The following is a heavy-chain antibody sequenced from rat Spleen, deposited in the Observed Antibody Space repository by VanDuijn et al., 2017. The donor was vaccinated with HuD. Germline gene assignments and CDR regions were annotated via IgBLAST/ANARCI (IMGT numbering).Heavy chain of an antibody. CDR2: IWSGGNT. V-gene: IGHV2-32*01. CDR1: GFSLTNYH. Sequence: QVQLKESGPGLMQPSQTLSLTCIVSGFSLTNYHVHWVRQSPGKGLEWMAVIWSGGNTDYNSALKSRLSISRDISKSQVFLKMNSLQTEDTATYYCARDQGALGYFDFWGQGVMVTVSS. J-gene: IGHJ2*01. D-gene: IGHD5-1*01. CDR3: ARDQGALGYFDF.